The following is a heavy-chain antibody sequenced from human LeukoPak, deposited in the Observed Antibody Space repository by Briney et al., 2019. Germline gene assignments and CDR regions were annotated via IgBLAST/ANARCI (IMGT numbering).Heavy chain of an antibody. CDR2: VYHSGST. D-gene: IGHD3-10*01. Sequence: PSGTLSLTCAVSGGSISSSNWWSWVRQPPGKGLEWIGEVYHSGSTNYNPSLKSRVTISVDKSKNQFSLKVNSVTAADTAVYYCARKPIFASGRHWYYFDSWGQGTLVTVSS. CDR3: ARKPIFASGRHWYYFDS. J-gene: IGHJ4*02. V-gene: IGHV4-4*02. CDR1: GGSISSSNW.